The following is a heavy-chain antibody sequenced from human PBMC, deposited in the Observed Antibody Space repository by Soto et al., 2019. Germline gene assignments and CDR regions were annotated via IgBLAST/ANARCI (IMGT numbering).Heavy chain of an antibody. CDR3: AKDRNGPPAYYDFWSGAYYYGMDV. Sequence: GGSLRLSCAASGFTFSSYGMHWVRQAPGKGLEWVAVISYDGSNKYYADSVKGRFTISRDNSKNTLYLQMNSLRAEDTAVYYCAKDRNGPPAYYDFWSGAYYYGMDVWGQG. J-gene: IGHJ6*02. CDR2: ISYDGSNK. V-gene: IGHV3-30*18. D-gene: IGHD3-3*01. CDR1: GFTFSSYG.